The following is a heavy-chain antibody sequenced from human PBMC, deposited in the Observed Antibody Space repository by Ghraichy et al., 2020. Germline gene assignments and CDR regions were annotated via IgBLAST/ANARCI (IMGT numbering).Heavy chain of an antibody. D-gene: IGHD4-23*01. CDR1: GYSFTMYW. J-gene: IGHJ4*02. CDR2: IYPGDSQT. V-gene: IGHV5-51*01. CDR3: ARYPTVVTTDNYFDY. Sequence: GESLNISCKGSGYSFTMYWIGWVRQMPGKGLEWMGIIYPGDSQTRYSPSFQGQVSISADKSINTAYLQWSSLKASDTAMYYCARYPTVVTTDNYFDYWGQETLAT.